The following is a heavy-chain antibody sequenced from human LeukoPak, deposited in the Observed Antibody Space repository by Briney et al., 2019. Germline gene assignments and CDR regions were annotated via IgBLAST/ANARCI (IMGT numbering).Heavy chain of an antibody. CDR3: AKDPYDISTGYYGEPNWFDP. Sequence: GGSLRLSCAASGFTFSSYGMSWVRQAPGKGLEWVSAISGSGGSTYYADSVKGRFTISRDNSKNTLYLQMNSLRAEDTAVYYCAKDPYDISTGYYGEPNWFDPWGQGTLVTVSS. D-gene: IGHD3-9*01. J-gene: IGHJ5*02. V-gene: IGHV3-23*01. CDR2: ISGSGGST. CDR1: GFTFSSYG.